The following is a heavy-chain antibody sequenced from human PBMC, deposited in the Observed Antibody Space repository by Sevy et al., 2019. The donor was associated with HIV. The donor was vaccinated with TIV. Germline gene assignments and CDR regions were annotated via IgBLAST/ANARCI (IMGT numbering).Heavy chain of an antibody. D-gene: IGHD3-3*01. Sequence: GGSLRLSCAASGFTFSTYAMSWVRQAPGKGLEWVSVISGSGGDTYYADSVKGRFTISRDNSKNTLYLQMNSLRAEDTAVYYCARDPGSDFWSGTFDYWGQGTLVTVSS. J-gene: IGHJ4*02. V-gene: IGHV3-23*01. CDR3: ARDPGSDFWSGTFDY. CDR1: GFTFSTYA. CDR2: ISGSGGDT.